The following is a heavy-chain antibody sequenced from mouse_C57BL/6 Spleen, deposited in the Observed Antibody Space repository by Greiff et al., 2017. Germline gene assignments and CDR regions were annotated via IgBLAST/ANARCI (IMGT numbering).Heavy chain of an antibody. D-gene: IGHD2-2*01. CDR1: GYTFTSYW. CDR3: SFYGYDGGDY. J-gene: IGHJ2*01. CDR2: IYPGSGST. Sequence: VQLQQSGAELVKPGASVKMSCKASGYTFTSYWITWVKQRPGQGLEWIGDIYPGSGSTNYNEKFKSKATLTVDTSSSTAYMRLSSLASEVSAVYYCSFYGYDGGDYWGQGTTLTVSS. V-gene: IGHV1-55*01.